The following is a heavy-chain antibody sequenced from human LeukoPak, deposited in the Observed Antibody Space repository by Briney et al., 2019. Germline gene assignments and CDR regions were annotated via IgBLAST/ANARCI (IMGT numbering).Heavy chain of an antibody. V-gene: IGHV4-34*01. CDR2: INHSGST. CDR3: ARERPPDYDYVWGSYRADAFDI. CDR1: GGSFSGYY. D-gene: IGHD3-16*02. Sequence: ASETLSLTCAVYGGSFSGYYWSWIRQPPGKGLEWIGEINHSGSTNYNPSLKSRVTISVDTSKNQFSLKLSSVTAADTAVYYCARERPPDYDYVWGSYRADAFDIWGQGTMVTVSS. J-gene: IGHJ3*02.